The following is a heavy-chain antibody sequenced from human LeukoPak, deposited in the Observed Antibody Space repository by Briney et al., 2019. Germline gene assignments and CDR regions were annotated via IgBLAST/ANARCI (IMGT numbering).Heavy chain of an antibody. CDR1: GGSISSTTSY. V-gene: IGHV4-39*01. J-gene: IGHJ4*02. CDR3: ARHGSTDYFDY. CDR2: IYYSGST. D-gene: IGHD2-2*03. Sequence: SETLSLTCAVSGGSISSTTSYWGWIRQPPGKGLEWIGRIYYSGSTFYNPTLKSRVTISVDTSKNQLSLRLSSVTAADTAVYYCARHGSTDYFDYWGQGTLVTVSS.